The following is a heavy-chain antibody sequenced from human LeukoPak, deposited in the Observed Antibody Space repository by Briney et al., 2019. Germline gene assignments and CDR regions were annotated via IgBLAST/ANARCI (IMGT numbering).Heavy chain of an antibody. CDR1: GFTFSSYW. CDR3: ARGGVFSTAAKFDY. V-gene: IGHV3-7*01. J-gene: IGHJ4*02. CDR2: IKQDGSEK. D-gene: IGHD3-10*01. Sequence: TGGSLRLSCAASGFTFSSYWMSWVRQAPGKGLEWVANIKQDGSEKYYVDSVKGRFTISRDNAKNSLYLQMNSLRAEDTAVYYFARGGVFSTAAKFDYWGQGTLVTVSS.